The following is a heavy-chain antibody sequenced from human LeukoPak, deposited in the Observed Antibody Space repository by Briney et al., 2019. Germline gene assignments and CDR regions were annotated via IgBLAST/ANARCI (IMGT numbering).Heavy chain of an antibody. CDR1: GGTFSSYA. CDR3: ARVPRPRLRGGYDHYFYYMDV. CDR2: IIPIFGIK. D-gene: IGHD5-12*01. J-gene: IGHJ6*03. V-gene: IGHV1-69*05. Sequence: ASVKVSCKASGGTFSSYAISWVRQAPGQGLEWMGGIIPIFGIKNYAQKFQGRVTITTDESTSTAYMDLSSLRSEDTAVYYCARVPRPRLRGGYDHYFYYMDVWGKGTTVTVSS.